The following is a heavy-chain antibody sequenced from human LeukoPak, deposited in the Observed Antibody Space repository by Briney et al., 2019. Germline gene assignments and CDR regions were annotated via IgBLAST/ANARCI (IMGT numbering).Heavy chain of an antibody. V-gene: IGHV4-34*01. J-gene: IGHJ3*02. Sequence: SETLSLTCAVYGGSFSGYYWSWIRQPPGKGLEWIGEINHSGSTNYNPSLKSRVTISVDTSKNQFSLKLSSVTAADTAVYYCARSPKPRWDTGYGRGSVAFDIWGQGTMVTVSS. CDR1: GGSFSGYY. CDR3: ARSPKPRWDTGYGRGSVAFDI. CDR2: INHSGST. D-gene: IGHD5-18*01.